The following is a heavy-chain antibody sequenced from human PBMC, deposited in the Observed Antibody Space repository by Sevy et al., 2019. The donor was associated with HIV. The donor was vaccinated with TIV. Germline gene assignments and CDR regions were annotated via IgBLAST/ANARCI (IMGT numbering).Heavy chain of an antibody. CDR2: IYYSGST. CDR1: GGSISSEDYY. CDR3: ARSIAIPITGPVGLFFRLYSNWFDP. V-gene: IGHV4-39*01. D-gene: IGHD6-6*01. Sequence: SETLSLTCTVSGGSISSEDYYWGWIRQPPGKGLDWIGSIYYSGSTYYNPSLKSRVTISVDTSKNQFSLKLNSVTAADTAVYYCARSIAIPITGPVGLFFRLYSNWFDPWGQGTWVTVSS. J-gene: IGHJ5*02.